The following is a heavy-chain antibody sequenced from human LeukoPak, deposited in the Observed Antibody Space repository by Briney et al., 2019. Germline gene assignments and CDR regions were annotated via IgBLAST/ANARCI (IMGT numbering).Heavy chain of an antibody. CDR1: GGTFSSYA. V-gene: IGHV1-69*13. CDR3: AREGRRDGYNYVNYFDY. D-gene: IGHD5-24*01. Sequence: SVKVSCKASGGTFSSYAISWVRQAPGQGLEWMGGIIPIFGTANYAQKFQGRVTITADESTSTAYMELSSLRSEDTAVYYCAREGRRDGYNYVNYFDYWGQGTLVTVSS. CDR2: IIPIFGTA. J-gene: IGHJ4*02.